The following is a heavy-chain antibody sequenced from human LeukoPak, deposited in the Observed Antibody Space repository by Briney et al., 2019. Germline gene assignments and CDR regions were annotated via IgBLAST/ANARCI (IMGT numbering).Heavy chain of an antibody. CDR1: GFTFSSYG. V-gene: IGHV3-23*01. CDR2: ISGSGGST. J-gene: IGHJ6*03. CDR3: AKYTSYYYYYYMDV. Sequence: GGSLRLSCAASGFTFSSYGMSWVRQAPGKGLEWVSAISGSGGSTYYADSVKGRFTISRDNSKNTLYLQMNSLRAEDTAVYYCAKYTSYYYYYYMDVWGKGTTVTISS.